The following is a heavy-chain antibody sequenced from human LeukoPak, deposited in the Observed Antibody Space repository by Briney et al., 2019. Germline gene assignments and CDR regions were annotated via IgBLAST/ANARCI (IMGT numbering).Heavy chain of an antibody. J-gene: IGHJ4*02. D-gene: IGHD5-24*01. CDR1: GFTSGSYS. CDR3: ARERVDSNYSHLDS. Sequence: PGGSLRLSCVASGFTSGSYSMSWVRQAPGKGMEWVASIRQDGREKHYLDSVKGRFAISRDNTKNSLYLQINSLRAEDAAVYYCARERVDSNYSHLDSWGQGTLVTVSS. CDR2: IRQDGREK. V-gene: IGHV3-7*01.